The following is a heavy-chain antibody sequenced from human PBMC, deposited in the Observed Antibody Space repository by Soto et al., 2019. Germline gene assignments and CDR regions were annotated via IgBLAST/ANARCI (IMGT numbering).Heavy chain of an antibody. CDR1: GGMFYSSA. D-gene: IGHD6-19*01. CDR2: INPRSGTT. Sequence: ASVKVSCKASGGMFYSSAINGVRQAPGPGLEWMGRINPRSGTTSYAQKFQGRVTMTRDTSTSTVYMELSSLRSEDTAVYYCARDNQWLVNDAFDIWGQGTMVTVSS. J-gene: IGHJ3*02. CDR3: ARDNQWLVNDAFDI. V-gene: IGHV1-46*02.